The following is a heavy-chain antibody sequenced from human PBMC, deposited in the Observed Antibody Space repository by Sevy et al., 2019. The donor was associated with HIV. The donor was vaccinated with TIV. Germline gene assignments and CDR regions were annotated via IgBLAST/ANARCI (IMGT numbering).Heavy chain of an antibody. Sequence: GGSLRLSCAASGFTFSSYWMSWVRQAPGKGLEWVANIKQGGSEKYYVDSVKGRFTISRDNAKNSLYLQMNSLRAEDTSVYYCAREALRYFDWLLYFYFDYWGQGTLVTVSS. D-gene: IGHD3-9*01. CDR2: IKQGGSEK. CDR3: AREALRYFDWLLYFYFDY. V-gene: IGHV3-7*03. CDR1: GFTFSSYW. J-gene: IGHJ4*02.